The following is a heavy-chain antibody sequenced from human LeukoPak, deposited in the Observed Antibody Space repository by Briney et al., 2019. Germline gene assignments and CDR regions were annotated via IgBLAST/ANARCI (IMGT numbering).Heavy chain of an antibody. Sequence: SETLSLTCTVSGGSISSGGYYWSWIRQPPGKGLEWIGYIYHSGSTYYNPSLKSRVTISVDRSKNQFSLKLSSVTAADTAVYYCARDLSEFWSGYYTNWFDPWGQGTLVTVSS. D-gene: IGHD3-3*01. CDR2: IYHSGST. CDR1: GGSISSGGYY. V-gene: IGHV4-30-2*01. J-gene: IGHJ5*02. CDR3: ARDLSEFWSGYYTNWFDP.